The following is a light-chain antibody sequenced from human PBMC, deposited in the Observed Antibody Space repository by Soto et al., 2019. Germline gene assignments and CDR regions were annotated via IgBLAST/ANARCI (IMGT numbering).Light chain of an antibody. CDR1: QSVLYSSNNKNY. Sequence: DIVMTQSPDSLAVSLGERATINCKSGQSVLYSSNNKNYLAWYQQKPGQPPKLLIYWASTRESGVPDRFSGSGSGTDFTLTISSLQAEDVAVYYCQQYYGTPTFGQGTKLEIK. J-gene: IGKJ2*01. V-gene: IGKV4-1*01. CDR2: WAS. CDR3: QQYYGTPT.